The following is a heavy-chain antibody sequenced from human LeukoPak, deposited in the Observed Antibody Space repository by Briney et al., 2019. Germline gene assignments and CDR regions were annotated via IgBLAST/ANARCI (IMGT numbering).Heavy chain of an antibody. V-gene: IGHV1-18*01. CDR1: GYTFTSYG. CDR2: ISAYNGNT. CDR3: ARDWGGYCSGGSCVPNWFDS. Sequence: ASVKVSCKASGYTFTSYGISWVRQAPGQGLEWMGWISAYNGNTNYAQKLQGRVTMTTDTSTSTAYMELRSLRSDDTAVYYCARDWGGYCSGGSCVPNWFDSWGQGTLVTVSS. J-gene: IGHJ5*01. D-gene: IGHD2-15*01.